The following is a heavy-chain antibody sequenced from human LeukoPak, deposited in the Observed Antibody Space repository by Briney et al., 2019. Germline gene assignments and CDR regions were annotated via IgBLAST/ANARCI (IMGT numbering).Heavy chain of an antibody. Sequence: GGSLRLSCAASGFTFSSYAMHWVREAPGKGLEWVALIWYDGSNKYYGDSVKGRFTISGDNSKNTLHLQMSSLRAEDTAVYYCARGKCGGDCYSDYWRQGTLVTVSS. V-gene: IGHV3-33*01. CDR2: IWYDGSNK. J-gene: IGHJ4*02. CDR3: ARGKCGGDCYSDY. D-gene: IGHD2-21*02. CDR1: GFTFSSYA.